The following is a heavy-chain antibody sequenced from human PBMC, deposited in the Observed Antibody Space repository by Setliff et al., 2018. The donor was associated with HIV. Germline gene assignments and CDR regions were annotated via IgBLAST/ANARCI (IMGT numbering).Heavy chain of an antibody. D-gene: IGHD3-22*01. CDR3: ARLTTTYYYDSSAYYHPV. J-gene: IGHJ4*02. CDR1: GGSIISGDHY. Sequence: PSETLSLTCTVSGGSIISGDHYWSWIRQPPGKGLEWIGEISHSGSTNYNLSLKSRAAISADTSKNQFSLKLSSVTAADTAVFYCARLTTTYYYDSSAYYHPVWGQGTLVTVSS. CDR2: ISHSGST. V-gene: IGHV4-34*01.